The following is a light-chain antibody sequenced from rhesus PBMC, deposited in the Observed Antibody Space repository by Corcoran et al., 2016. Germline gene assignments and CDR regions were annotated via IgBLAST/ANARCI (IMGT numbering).Light chain of an antibody. V-gene: IGKV1-33*02. J-gene: IGKJ3*01. CDR2: AAS. Sequence: DIQMTQSPSSLSASVGDRVTIPCHASQGISNCLTWYQQTPGKAPTLLIYAASSLQSGVPSRFSGSGSVTEFTRTISSLQPEDFATYLCQQQNSNPIFTFGPGTKLDIK. CDR1: QGISNC. CDR3: QQQNSNPIFT.